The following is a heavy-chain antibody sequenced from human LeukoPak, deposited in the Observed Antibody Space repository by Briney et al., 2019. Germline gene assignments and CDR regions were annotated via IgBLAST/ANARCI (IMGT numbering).Heavy chain of an antibody. V-gene: IGHV3-7*01. J-gene: IGHJ6*03. CDR3: AREDYYYYYYMDV. CDR2: IKQDGSEK. Sequence: GGSLRLSCAASGFTFSSYWMSWVRQAPGKGLEWVANIKQDGSEKYYVDSVKGRCTISRDNAKNSLYLQMNSLRAEDTAVYYCAREDYYYYYYMDVWGKGTTVTVSS. CDR1: GFTFSSYW.